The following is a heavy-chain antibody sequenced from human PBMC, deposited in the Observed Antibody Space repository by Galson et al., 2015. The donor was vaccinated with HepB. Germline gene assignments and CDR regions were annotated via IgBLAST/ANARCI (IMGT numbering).Heavy chain of an antibody. CDR3: AREGAGYCSGGSCYHLIFDY. V-gene: IGHV1-18*04. CDR1: GYSFTSYG. D-gene: IGHD2-15*01. Sequence: QSGAEVKKPGESLRISCKGSGYSFTSYGISWVRQAPGQGLEWMGWISAYNGNTNYAQKLQGRVTMTTDTSTSTAYMELRSLRSDDTAVYYCAREGAGYCSGGSCYHLIFDYWGQGTLVTVSS. J-gene: IGHJ4*02. CDR2: ISAYNGNT.